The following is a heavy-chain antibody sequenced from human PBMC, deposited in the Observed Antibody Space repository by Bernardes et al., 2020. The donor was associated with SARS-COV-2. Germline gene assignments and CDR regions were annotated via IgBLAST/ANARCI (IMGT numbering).Heavy chain of an antibody. Sequence: GGSLRLSCAASGFTFRSYAMSWVRQAPGKGLEWVSAISGDGLTTFYANSVKGRFTISRDNSKNTLHLQLNSLRADDTALYYCANELDILGYNPWYWGQGTLVTVSS. CDR2: ISGDGLTT. CDR1: GFTFRSYA. CDR3: ANELDILGYNPWY. V-gene: IGHV3-23*01. J-gene: IGHJ4*02. D-gene: IGHD5-12*01.